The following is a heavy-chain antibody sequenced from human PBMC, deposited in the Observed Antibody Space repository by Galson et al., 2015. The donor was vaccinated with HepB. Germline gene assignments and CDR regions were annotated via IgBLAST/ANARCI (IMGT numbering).Heavy chain of an antibody. Sequence: SVKVSCKASGHTFTSYYMHWVRQAPGQGLEWMGTINPSGGSTSYAQKFQGRVTMTRDTSTSTVYMELSSLRSGDTAVYYCARVRDGYNYFDYWGQGTLVTVSS. CDR2: INPSGGST. D-gene: IGHD5-24*01. CDR3: ARVRDGYNYFDY. J-gene: IGHJ4*02. V-gene: IGHV1-46*01. CDR1: GHTFTSYY.